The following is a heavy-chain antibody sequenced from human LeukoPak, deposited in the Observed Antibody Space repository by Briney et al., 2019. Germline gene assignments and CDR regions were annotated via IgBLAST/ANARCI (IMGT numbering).Heavy chain of an antibody. J-gene: IGHJ4*02. V-gene: IGHV3-49*03. Sequence: GGSLRLSCTASGFTFGDYAMSWFRQAPGKGLEWVGFIRSKAYGGTTEYAASVKGRFTISRDDSKSIAYLQMNSLKTEGTAVYYCTRDYYGSGSFDYWGQGTLVTVSS. CDR3: TRDYYGSGSFDY. CDR1: GFTFGDYA. D-gene: IGHD3-10*01. CDR2: IRSKAYGGTT.